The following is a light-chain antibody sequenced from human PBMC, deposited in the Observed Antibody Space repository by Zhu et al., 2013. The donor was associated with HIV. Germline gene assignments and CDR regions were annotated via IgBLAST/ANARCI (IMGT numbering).Light chain of an antibody. CDR3: QSFDSSLSGSVV. V-gene: IGLV1-51*01. Sequence: QSVLTQPPSVSAAPGQKVTISCSGSSSNIGKNYVSWYQQVPGAAPKLLIYDNNKRPSGIPDRFSGSKSGTSASLAISGLQSEDEADYYCQSFDSSLSGSVVFGGGTKLTVL. CDR1: SSNIGKNY. J-gene: IGLJ2*01. CDR2: DNN.